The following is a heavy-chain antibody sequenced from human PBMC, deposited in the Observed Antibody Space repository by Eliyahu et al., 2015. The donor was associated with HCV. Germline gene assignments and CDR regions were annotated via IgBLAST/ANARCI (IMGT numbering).Heavy chain of an antibody. J-gene: IGHJ4*02. V-gene: IGHV1-2*06. CDR1: GYTFTDYN. CDR3: ARGHNYGYEY. Sequence: QVQLVQSGAEVKKPGASVRVSCKAAGYTFTDYNTHWVRQAPGQGLEWMGRIIPNSGGTNYAQKXQGRVTMTRDTSISTAYMELSSLRSDDTAVYYCARGHNYGYEYWGQGTLVTVSS. CDR2: IIPNSGGT. D-gene: IGHD5-18*01.